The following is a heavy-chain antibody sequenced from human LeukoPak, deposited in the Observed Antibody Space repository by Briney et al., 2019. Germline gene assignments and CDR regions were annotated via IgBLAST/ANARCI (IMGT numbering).Heavy chain of an antibody. CDR3: ARGLARLLGSYSPSYFDY. V-gene: IGHV3-53*01. Sequence: GGSLRLSCAASEFTVSTNYMNWVRQAPGKGLEWVSVIYGGDTTYYADSVKGRFTISRDKSKNTLYLQMNSLRVEDTAVYYCARGLARLLGSYSPSYFDYWGQGTLVIVSS. CDR2: IYGGDTT. CDR1: EFTVSTNY. D-gene: IGHD2-8*02. J-gene: IGHJ4*02.